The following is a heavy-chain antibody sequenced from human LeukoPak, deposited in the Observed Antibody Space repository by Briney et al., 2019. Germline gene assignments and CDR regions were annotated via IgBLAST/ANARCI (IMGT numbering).Heavy chain of an antibody. CDR2: IKQDGSEK. D-gene: IGHD3-10*01. V-gene: IGHV3-7*01. J-gene: IGHJ4*02. Sequence: PGGSLRLSCEASEFTFTTYWMSWVRQAPGKWLEWVANIKQDGSEKYYVDSVKGRFTISRDNAKNSVYLQMNSLRAEDAAVYYCARLSEMLRGPEVIYYFEHWGQGTLVTVSS. CDR1: EFTFTTYW. CDR3: ARLSEMLRGPEVIYYFEH.